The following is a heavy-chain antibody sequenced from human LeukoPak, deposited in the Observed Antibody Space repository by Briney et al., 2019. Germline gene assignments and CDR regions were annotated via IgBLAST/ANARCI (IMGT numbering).Heavy chain of an antibody. J-gene: IGHJ1*01. CDR2: IRSKANSYAT. CDR1: GFTFSVSA. Sequence: PGGCLRLSCAASGFTFSVSAMHWVRQASGKGREWVGRIRSKANSYATAYAASVKGRFTISRDDSKNTAYLQMNSLKTEDTAVYYCTQYPSGARSEHWGQGTLVTVSS. D-gene: IGHD3-10*01. V-gene: IGHV3-73*01. CDR3: TQYPSGARSEH.